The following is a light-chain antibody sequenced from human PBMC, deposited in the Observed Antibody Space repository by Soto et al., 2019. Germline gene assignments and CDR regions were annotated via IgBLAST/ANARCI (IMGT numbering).Light chain of an antibody. V-gene: IGKV3-15*01. CDR1: ETITT. CDR3: QQYPHCRR. CDR2: GAS. Sequence: PATLSVSPGGTPTLSCRASETITTLAWYQQRPVQATILLMFGASTRATGIPARFSGGGSETEFTLTISCLYTEDFAFYFCQQYPHCRRFGLAIKA. J-gene: IGKJ1*01.